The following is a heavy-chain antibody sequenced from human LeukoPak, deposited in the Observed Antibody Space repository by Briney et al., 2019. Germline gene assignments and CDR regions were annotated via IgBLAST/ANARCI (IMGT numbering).Heavy chain of an antibody. CDR3: ARPRAYYYDSSGYYEV. D-gene: IGHD3-22*01. Sequence: GESLKISCKGSGYSFTSYWIGWVRQMPGKGLEWMGIIYPSDSDTRYSPSFQGQVTISADKSISTAYLQWSSLKASDTAMYYCARPRAYYYDSSGYYEVWGQGTPVTVSS. CDR1: GYSFTSYW. CDR2: IYPSDSDT. V-gene: IGHV5-51*01. J-gene: IGHJ4*02.